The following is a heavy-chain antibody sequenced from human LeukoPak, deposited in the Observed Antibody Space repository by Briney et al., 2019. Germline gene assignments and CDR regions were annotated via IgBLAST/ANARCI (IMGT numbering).Heavy chain of an antibody. CDR2: IRYDGSNK. CDR1: GFTFSSYG. J-gene: IGHJ4*02. V-gene: IGHV3-30*02. D-gene: IGHD6-19*01. Sequence: PGGSLRLSCAASGFTFSSYGMHWVRQAPGKGLEWVAFIRYDGSNKYYADSVKGRFTISRDNSKNTLYLQMNSLRAEDTAVYYCAKGGGIAVAGTFDYWGQGTLVTVSS. CDR3: AKGGGIAVAGTFDY.